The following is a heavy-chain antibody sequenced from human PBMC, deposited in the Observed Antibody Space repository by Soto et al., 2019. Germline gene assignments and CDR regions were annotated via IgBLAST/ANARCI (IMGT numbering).Heavy chain of an antibody. D-gene: IGHD6-13*01. J-gene: IGHJ5*02. CDR2: IIPIFGTA. CDR3: ARDSPAAGNWFDP. V-gene: IGHV1-69*01. Sequence: QVQLVQSGAEVRKPGSSVKVSCKASGGTFSRHAISWVRQAPGQGLEWMGGIIPIFGTANHAQKFQGRVTIIADESTSTVYMELSSLRSEDTAMYYCARDSPAAGNWFDPWGQGTLVTVSS. CDR1: GGTFSRHA.